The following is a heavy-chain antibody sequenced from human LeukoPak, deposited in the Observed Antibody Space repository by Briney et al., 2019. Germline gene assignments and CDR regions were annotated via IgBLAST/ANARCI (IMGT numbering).Heavy chain of an antibody. CDR3: ARRYYYDSSGYYYRDAFDI. J-gene: IGHJ3*02. V-gene: IGHV3-11*04. D-gene: IGHD3-22*01. Sequence: PGGSLRLSCAASGFTFSDYYMSWIRQAPGKGLEWVSYIISSGSTIYYADSVKGRFTISRDNAKNSLYLQMNSLRAEDTAVYYCARRYYYDSSGYYYRDAFDIWGQGTMVTVSS. CDR1: GFTFSDYY. CDR2: IISSGSTI.